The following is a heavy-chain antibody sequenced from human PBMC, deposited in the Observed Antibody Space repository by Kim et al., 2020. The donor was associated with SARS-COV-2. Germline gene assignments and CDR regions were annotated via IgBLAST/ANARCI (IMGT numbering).Heavy chain of an antibody. Sequence: GGSLRLSCAASGFTFSSYSMNWVRQAPGKGLELVSSISSSSSYIYYADSVKGRFTISRDNAKNSLYLQMNSLRAEDTAVYYCAREILGYCSGGSCLYYYYYGMDVWGQGTTVTVSS. J-gene: IGHJ6*02. D-gene: IGHD2-15*01. CDR1: GFTFSSYS. CDR3: AREILGYCSGGSCLYYYYYGMDV. V-gene: IGHV3-21*01. CDR2: ISSSSSYI.